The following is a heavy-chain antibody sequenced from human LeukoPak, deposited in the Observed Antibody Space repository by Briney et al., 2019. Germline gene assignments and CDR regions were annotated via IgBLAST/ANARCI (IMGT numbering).Heavy chain of an antibody. V-gene: IGHV1-69*10. J-gene: IGHJ4*02. CDR3: ARFIWFGESKRRYYFDY. CDR1: GGTFSSYA. Sequence: SVKVSCKASGGTFSSYAISWVRQAPGQGLEWMGGIIPIFGIANYAQKFQGRVTITADKSRSTAYMELSSLRSEDTAVYYCARFIWFGESKRRYYFDYWGQGTLVTVSS. CDR2: IIPIFGIA. D-gene: IGHD3-10*01.